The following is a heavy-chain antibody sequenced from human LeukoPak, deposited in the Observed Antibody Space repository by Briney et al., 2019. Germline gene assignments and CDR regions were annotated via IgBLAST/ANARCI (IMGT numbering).Heavy chain of an antibody. CDR2: IYTSGST. Sequence: SETLSLTCTVSGGSISSGTYYWSWIRQPAGKGLEWIGRIYTSGSTNYNPSLKSRVTISEDTSKNQFSLKLSSVTAADTAVYYCARLYYGSGSYYLDYWGQGTLVTVSS. D-gene: IGHD3-10*01. V-gene: IGHV4-61*02. CDR3: ARLYYGSGSYYLDY. CDR1: GGSISSGTYY. J-gene: IGHJ4*02.